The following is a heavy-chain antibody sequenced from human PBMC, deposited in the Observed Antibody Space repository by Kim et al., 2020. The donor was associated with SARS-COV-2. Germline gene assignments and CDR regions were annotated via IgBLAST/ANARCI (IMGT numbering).Heavy chain of an antibody. CDR1: GGTFSSYA. CDR2: IIPIFGTA. CDR3: ALYGSGSYYNLN. J-gene: IGHJ4*02. D-gene: IGHD3-10*01. Sequence: SVKVSCKASGGTFSSYAISWVRQAPGQGLEWMGGIIPIFGTANYAQKFQGRVTITADKSTSTAYMELSSLRSEDTAVYYCALYGSGSYYNLNWGQGTLVTVSS. V-gene: IGHV1-69*06.